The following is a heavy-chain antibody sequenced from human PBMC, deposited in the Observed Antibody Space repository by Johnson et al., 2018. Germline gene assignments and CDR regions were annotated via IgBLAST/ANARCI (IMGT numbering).Heavy chain of an antibody. Sequence: VQLQESGGGLVQPGGSLRLSCAASGFTFSSYAMSWDRQAPGKGLEWVSAISGRGGSTYYADSVKGRFPISRDNSKNTLYLQMNSLRAEDTAVYYCARRNVNYYYYMDVWGKGTTVTVSS. J-gene: IGHJ6*03. CDR2: ISGRGGST. CDR1: GFTFSSYA. V-gene: IGHV3-23*01. CDR3: ARRNVNYYYYMDV.